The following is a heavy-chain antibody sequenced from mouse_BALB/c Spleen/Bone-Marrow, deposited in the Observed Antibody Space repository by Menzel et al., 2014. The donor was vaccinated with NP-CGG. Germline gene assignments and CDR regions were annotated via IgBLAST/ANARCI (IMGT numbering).Heavy chain of an antibody. J-gene: IGHJ4*01. CDR2: IAPGSGST. CDR3: VRFPIYYGNYGAMDY. D-gene: IGHD2-1*01. CDR1: GYTFTSYW. Sequence: DLVKPGASVKLSCKASGYTFTSYWINWIKQRPGQGLEWIGRIAPGSGSTYYNEMFKGKATLTVDTSSSTAYIQLSSLSSEDSAVYFCVRFPIYYGNYGAMDYWGQGTSVTVSS. V-gene: IGHV1S41*01.